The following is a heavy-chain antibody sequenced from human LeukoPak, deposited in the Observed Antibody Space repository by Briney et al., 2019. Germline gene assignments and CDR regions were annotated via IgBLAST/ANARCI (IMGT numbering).Heavy chain of an antibody. CDR3: ARHGVGAGLAAAYI. V-gene: IGHV5-51*01. D-gene: IGHD6-13*01. CDR1: GYNFSNYG. J-gene: IGHJ4*02. Sequence: GESLKISCKGSGYNFSNYGIGWVRQMPGKGLEWMGLIDPGDSHAIYSPSFQGQVTISADKSISAAYLQWSSLKAADTAMYYCARHGVGAGLAAAYIWGQGTLLTVSS. CDR2: IDPGDSHA.